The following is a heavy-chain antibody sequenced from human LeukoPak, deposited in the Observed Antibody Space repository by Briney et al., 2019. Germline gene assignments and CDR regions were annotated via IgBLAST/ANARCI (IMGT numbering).Heavy chain of an antibody. V-gene: IGHV3-7*01. CDR2: LKQDGSEK. Sequence: GGSLRLSCAASGFTFSGYWMHWVRQAPGKGLEWVANLKQDGSEKHFADSVKGRFTISRDNAENSLYLQMSSLRAEDTAMYYCARGTIAAPGTDYWGQGTLVTVSS. D-gene: IGHD6-13*01. CDR1: GFTFSGYW. J-gene: IGHJ4*02. CDR3: ARGTIAAPGTDY.